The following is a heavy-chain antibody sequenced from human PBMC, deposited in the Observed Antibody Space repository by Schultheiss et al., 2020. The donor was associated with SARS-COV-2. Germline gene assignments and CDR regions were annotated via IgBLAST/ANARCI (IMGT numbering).Heavy chain of an antibody. Sequence: SETLSLTCAVYGGSFSGYYWTWIRQPPGKGLEWIGEINHSGSTYYDPSLKSRVTILVDTSKSQFSLKLSSVTAADTAVYYCARMNYYFGLDVWGQGTTVTVSS. J-gene: IGHJ6*02. CDR2: INHSGST. CDR3: ARMNYYFGLDV. CDR1: GGSFSGYY. V-gene: IGHV4-34*01.